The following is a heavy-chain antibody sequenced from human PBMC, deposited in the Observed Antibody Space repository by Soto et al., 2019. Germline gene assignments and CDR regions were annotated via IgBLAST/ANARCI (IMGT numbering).Heavy chain of an antibody. CDR2: IKEDGSEK. CDR3: ARDSSGYPFDY. CDR1: GFIFSRYW. J-gene: IGHJ4*02. V-gene: IGHV3-7*03. D-gene: IGHD5-12*01. Sequence: VSLRLSCAASGFIFSRYWMSWVRQTPGKGMEWVANIKEDGSEKYYVDSVKGRFTISRDNAKNSLYLQINSLSAEDTAVYYCARDSSGYPFDYWGQGTLVTVYS.